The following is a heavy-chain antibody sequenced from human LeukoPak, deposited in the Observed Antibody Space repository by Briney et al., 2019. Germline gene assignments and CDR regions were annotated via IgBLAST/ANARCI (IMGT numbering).Heavy chain of an antibody. Sequence: SETLSLTCTVSGGSISSYYWSWIRQPPGKGLEWIGYIYYSGSTNYNPSLKSRVTISVDTSKNQFSLKLSSVTAADTAVYYCARGNYGSGNDAFDIWGQGTMVTVSS. CDR3: ARGNYGSGNDAFDI. D-gene: IGHD3-10*01. CDR1: GGSISSYY. J-gene: IGHJ3*02. CDR2: IYYSGST. V-gene: IGHV4-59*01.